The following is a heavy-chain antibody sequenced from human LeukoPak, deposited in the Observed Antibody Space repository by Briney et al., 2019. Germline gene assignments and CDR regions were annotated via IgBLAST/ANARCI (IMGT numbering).Heavy chain of an antibody. CDR2: ISGSGGST. CDR3: AKKFQTRTAMVYFDY. Sequence: GGSLRLSCAASGFTFSSYAMSCVRQAPGKGLEWVSAISGSGGSTYYADSVKGRFTISRDNAKNSLYLQMNSLRAEDTAVYYCAKKFQTRTAMVYFDYWGQGTLVTVSS. V-gene: IGHV3-23*01. CDR1: GFTFSSYA. J-gene: IGHJ4*02. D-gene: IGHD5-18*01.